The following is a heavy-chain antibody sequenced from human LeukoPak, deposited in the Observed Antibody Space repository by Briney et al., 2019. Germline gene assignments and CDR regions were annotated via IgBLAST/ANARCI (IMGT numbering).Heavy chain of an antibody. J-gene: IGHJ4*02. CDR1: GGSVSSGSYY. CDR2: IYYSGST. Sequence: SETLSLTCTVPGGSVSSGSYYWSWIRQPPGKGLGWIGYIYYSGSTNCNPSLKSRVTISVDTSKNQFSLKLSSVTAADTAVYYCARMRGGEDYFDYWGQGTLVTVSS. D-gene: IGHD2-21*01. V-gene: IGHV4-61*01. CDR3: ARMRGGEDYFDY.